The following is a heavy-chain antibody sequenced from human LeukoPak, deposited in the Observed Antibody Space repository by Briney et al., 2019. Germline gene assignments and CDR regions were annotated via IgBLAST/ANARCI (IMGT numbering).Heavy chain of an antibody. Sequence: ASVKVSCKASGYTFTSYGISWVRQAPGQGLEWMGWIGAYNGNTNYAQKLQGRVTMTTDTSTSTAYMELRSLRSDDTAVYYCARDTYCSSTSCVPDYWGQGTLVTVFS. J-gene: IGHJ4*02. CDR3: ARDTYCSSTSCVPDY. V-gene: IGHV1-18*01. D-gene: IGHD2-2*01. CDR1: GYTFTSYG. CDR2: IGAYNGNT.